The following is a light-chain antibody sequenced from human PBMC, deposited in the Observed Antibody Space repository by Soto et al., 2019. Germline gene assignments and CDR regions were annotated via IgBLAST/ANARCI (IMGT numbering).Light chain of an antibody. CDR3: QRYNSYPWT. V-gene: IGKV1-5*03. CDR1: QNIDRW. J-gene: IGKJ1*01. CDR2: GAS. Sequence: DIQMTQSPSTLSESVGDRVTITCRASQNIDRWLAWYQQKPGKAPNLLIYGASSLESGVPSRFIGSGSGTEFTLTISSLRPDDFATYYCQRYNSYPWTFGQGTKVEIK.